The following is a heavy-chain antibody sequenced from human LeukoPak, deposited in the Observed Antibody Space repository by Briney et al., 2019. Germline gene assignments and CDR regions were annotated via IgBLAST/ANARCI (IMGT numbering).Heavy chain of an antibody. J-gene: IGHJ6*04. CDR1: GFTFGSYG. CDR2: ISYDGSNK. CDR3: SKGATNGNERSGMDG. Sequence: GGSLRLSCAASGFTFGSYGMHWVRQAPGKRLEWVAVISYDGSNKYYADSVKGRFTISRDNSKNTLYLQMNSLRAEDTAVYYCSKGATNGNERSGMDGWSKGTTVTVSS. V-gene: IGHV3-30*18. D-gene: IGHD1-1*01.